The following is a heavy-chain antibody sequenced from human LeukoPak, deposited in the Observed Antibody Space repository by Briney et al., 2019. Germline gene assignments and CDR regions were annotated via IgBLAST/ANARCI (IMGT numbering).Heavy chain of an antibody. CDR1: GFTFNRNA. CDR2: LYSVGST. CDR3: ARDRDGYNVNWFDP. D-gene: IGHD5-24*01. J-gene: IGHJ5*02. Sequence: PGGSLRLSCAASGFTFNRNAISWVRQAPGKGLEWVSLLYSVGSTYYSDSVKGRFTISRDNLKNVLYLQMNSLRPEDTAVYYCARDRDGYNVNWFDPWGQGTLVTVSS. V-gene: IGHV3-66*02.